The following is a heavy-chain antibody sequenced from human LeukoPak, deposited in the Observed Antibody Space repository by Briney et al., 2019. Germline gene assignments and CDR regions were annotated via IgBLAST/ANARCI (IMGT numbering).Heavy chain of an antibody. CDR1: GYTLTELS. CDR2: FDPEDGET. D-gene: IGHD1-26*01. J-gene: IGHJ3*02. CDR3: ATAPIVGATRTDAFDI. V-gene: IGHV1-24*01. Sequence: GASVKVCCKVSGYTLTELSMHWVRQAPGKGLEWMGGFDPEDGETIYAQKFQGRVTMTEDTSTDTAYMELSSLRSEDTAVYYCATAPIVGATRTDAFDIWGQGTMVTVSS.